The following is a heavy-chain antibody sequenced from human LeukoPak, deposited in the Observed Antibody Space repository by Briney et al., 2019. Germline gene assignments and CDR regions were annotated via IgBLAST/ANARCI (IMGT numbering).Heavy chain of an antibody. CDR1: GGSISSYY. J-gene: IGHJ1*01. CDR3: ARGVSYYDSSGYYNEYFQH. D-gene: IGHD3-22*01. CDR2: IYYSGST. Sequence: PSETLSLTCTVSGGSISSYYWSWIRQPPGKGLEWIGYIYYSGSTNYNPSLKSRVTISVDTSKNQFSLKLSSVTAADTAVYYCARGVSYYDSSGYYNEYFQHWGQGTLVTLSS. V-gene: IGHV4-59*08.